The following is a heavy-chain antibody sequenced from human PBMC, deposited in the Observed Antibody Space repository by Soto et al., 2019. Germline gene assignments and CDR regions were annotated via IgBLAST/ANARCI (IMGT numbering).Heavy chain of an antibody. CDR1: GGSFSSGAYH. Sequence: QVQLQESGPGLVKPSQTLSLTCTVSGGSFSSGAYHWSWVRQHPGQGLEWIASISYRGITYSNPSFKSRLSMSVDTSKNQFSLNLTSVTAADTAVYHCARMSATGTRWFDPWGQGTLVTVSS. J-gene: IGHJ5*02. D-gene: IGHD6-13*01. CDR3: ARMSATGTRWFDP. CDR2: ISYRGIT. V-gene: IGHV4-31*03.